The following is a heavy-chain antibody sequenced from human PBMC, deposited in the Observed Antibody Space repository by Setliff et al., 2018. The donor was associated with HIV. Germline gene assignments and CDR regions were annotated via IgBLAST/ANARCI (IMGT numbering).Heavy chain of an antibody. Sequence: SETLSLTCTVSGGSISTYYLTWIRQPAGKGLEWIGRIFASGSTNYNPSLKSRVTMSVDTSKNQFSLRLSSVTAADPAVYYCVGGLRSRSQGHFDYWGQGTLVTVSS. CDR2: IFASGST. CDR3: VGGLRSRSQGHFDY. J-gene: IGHJ4*02. D-gene: IGHD5-12*01. V-gene: IGHV4-4*07. CDR1: GGSISTYY.